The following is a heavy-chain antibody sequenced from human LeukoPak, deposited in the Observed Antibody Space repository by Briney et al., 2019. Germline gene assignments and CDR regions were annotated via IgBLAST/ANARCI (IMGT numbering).Heavy chain of an antibody. V-gene: IGHV4-30-2*01. Sequence: SETLSLTCAVSGGSISSGGYSWSWIRQPPGKGLEWIGYIYHSGSTYYNPSLKSRVTISVDRSKNQFSLKLSSVTAADTAVYYCARGYDRTAFDIWGQGTMVTVSS. CDR2: IYHSGST. D-gene: IGHD5-12*01. CDR1: GGSISSGGYS. J-gene: IGHJ3*02. CDR3: ARGYDRTAFDI.